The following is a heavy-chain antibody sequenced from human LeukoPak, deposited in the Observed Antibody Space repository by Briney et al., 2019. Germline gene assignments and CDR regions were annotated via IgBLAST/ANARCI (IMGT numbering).Heavy chain of an antibody. J-gene: IGHJ1*01. CDR3: ARAAHQHDYGDYGVQH. Sequence: SETLSLTCTVSGYSISSDYYWGWIRQPPGKGLEWIGSIYHSGNTYYNPSLKSRVTISVDTSKNQFSLKLSSVTAADTAVYYCARAAHQHDYGDYGVQHWGQGTLVTVSS. CDR1: GYSISSDYY. CDR2: IYHSGNT. V-gene: IGHV4-38-2*02. D-gene: IGHD4-17*01.